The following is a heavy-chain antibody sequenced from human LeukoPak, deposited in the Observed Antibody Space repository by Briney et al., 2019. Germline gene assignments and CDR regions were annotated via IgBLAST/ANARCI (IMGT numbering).Heavy chain of an antibody. V-gene: IGHV3-11*04. J-gene: IGHJ6*03. CDR2: ISSSGSTI. CDR1: GFTFSDYY. D-gene: IGHD2-2*01. CDR3: ASYAVVVVPAAMEYYYYYYMDV. Sequence: GGSLGLSCAASGFTFSDYYMSWIRQAPGKGLEWVSYISSSGSTIYYADSVKGRFTISRDNAKNSLYLQMNSLRAEDTAVYYCASYAVVVVPAAMEYYYYYYMDVWAKGPRSPSP.